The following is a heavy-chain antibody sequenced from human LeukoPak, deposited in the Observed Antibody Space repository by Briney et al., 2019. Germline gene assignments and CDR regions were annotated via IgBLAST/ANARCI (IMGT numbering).Heavy chain of an antibody. V-gene: IGHV3-7*01. J-gene: IGHJ4*02. CDR1: GYTFSSYW. CDR3: ARDVDVDIVATNFDY. CDR2: IKQDGSEK. D-gene: IGHD5-12*01. Sequence: ASVKVSCKASGYTFSSYWMSWVRQAPGKGLEWVANIKQDGSEKYYVDSVKGRFTISRDNAKNSLYLQMNSLRAEDTAVYYCARDVDVDIVATNFDYWGQGTLVTVSS.